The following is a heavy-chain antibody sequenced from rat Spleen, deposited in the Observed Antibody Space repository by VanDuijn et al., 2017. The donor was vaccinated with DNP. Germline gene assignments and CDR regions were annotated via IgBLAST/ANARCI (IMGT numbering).Heavy chain of an antibody. CDR3: ARHRTIMPYYYSMDA. J-gene: IGHJ4*01. CDR1: GFIFSNYW. D-gene: IGHD1-12*01. CDR2: ISNNGGSI. V-gene: IGHV5-31*01. Sequence: EVQLMESEGGPVQPGRSLKLSCVASGFIFSNYWMTWIRQAPGKGLEWVASISNNGGSIYYPDSVKGRFSISRDNAESTLYLQMDSLRSEDTATYYCARHRTIMPYYYSMDAWGQGASVTVSS.